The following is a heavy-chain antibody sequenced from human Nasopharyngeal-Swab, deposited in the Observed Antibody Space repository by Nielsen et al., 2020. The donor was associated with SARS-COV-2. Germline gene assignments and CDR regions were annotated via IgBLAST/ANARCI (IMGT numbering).Heavy chain of an antibody. J-gene: IGHJ4*02. D-gene: IGHD3-10*01. CDR1: GFTFDDYA. CDR2: ISSGSGTI. V-gene: IGHV3-48*02. Sequence: GGSLRLSCAASGFTFDDYAMHWVRQAPGKGLEWVSYISSGSGTIYYADSVKGRFTISRDNAKNSLYLQMNSLRDEDTAVYYCARPPGTSYTYFGYWGQGTLVTVSS. CDR3: ARPPGTSYTYFGY.